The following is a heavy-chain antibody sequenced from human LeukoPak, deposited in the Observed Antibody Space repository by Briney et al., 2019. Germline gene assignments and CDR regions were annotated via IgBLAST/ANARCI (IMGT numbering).Heavy chain of an antibody. J-gene: IGHJ4*02. CDR3: ARDLEDFDSPANDY. V-gene: IGHV4-4*07. CDR2: IYAPGSS. Sequence: SETLSLNCTVSGDSISGYYCAWIRHPAGKGLDSIGHIYAPGSSNYSPSFKSRVTMSVDMSNNQFSLRLNSVTAADTAMYYCARDLEDFDSPANDYWGQGTHVIVSP. CDR1: GDSISGYY. D-gene: IGHD2-15*01.